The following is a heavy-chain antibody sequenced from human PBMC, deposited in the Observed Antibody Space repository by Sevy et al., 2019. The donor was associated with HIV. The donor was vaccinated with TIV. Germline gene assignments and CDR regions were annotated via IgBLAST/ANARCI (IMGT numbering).Heavy chain of an antibody. D-gene: IGHD6-19*01. Sequence: GGSLRLSCAASGFTFSSYAMSWVRQAPGKGLEWVAAIFYDGNYQYYADSVKGRVTISRDNSKNTLYLQMSSLRADDTAMYYCARESGSGWYVDYWGRGTLVTVSS. CDR2: IFYDGNYQ. CDR1: GFTFSSYA. V-gene: IGHV3-33*08. J-gene: IGHJ4*02. CDR3: ARESGSGWYVDY.